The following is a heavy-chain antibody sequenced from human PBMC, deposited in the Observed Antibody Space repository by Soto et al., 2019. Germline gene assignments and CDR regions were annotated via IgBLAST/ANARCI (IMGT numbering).Heavy chain of an antibody. J-gene: IGHJ4*02. CDR3: AKAGIVVPAAMRLWDYGATRIDY. D-gene: IGHD2-2*01. Sequence: GASVKVSCKASGYTFTGYYMHWVRQAPGQGLEWMGWINPNSGGTNYAQKFQGWVTMTRDTSISTAYMELSRLRSDDTAVYYCAKAGIVVPAAMRLWDYGATRIDYWGQGTLVTVSS. V-gene: IGHV1-2*04. CDR2: INPNSGGT. CDR1: GYTFTGYY.